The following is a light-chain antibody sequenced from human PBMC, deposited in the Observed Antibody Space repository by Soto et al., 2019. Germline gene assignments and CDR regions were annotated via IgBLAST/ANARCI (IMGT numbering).Light chain of an antibody. Sequence: EIWLTQSPGTLSWSPGERVTLSWRASQSVSISLAWYQQKPGKAPRLLIYAASNRATGIPARSSGSGSGTDFTLTISSLQPEDFAVYYCHQRQSWPRTFGHGTQVDIK. V-gene: IGKV3-11*01. CDR2: AAS. CDR1: QSVSIS. J-gene: IGKJ1*01. CDR3: HQRQSWPRT.